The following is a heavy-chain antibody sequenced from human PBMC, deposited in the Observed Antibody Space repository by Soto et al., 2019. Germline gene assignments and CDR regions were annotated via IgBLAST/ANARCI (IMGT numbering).Heavy chain of an antibody. CDR2: INPHGGST. D-gene: IGHD3-16*01. Sequence: EASVKVSCKAPGDTFTSYYFHWVRQAPGQGLEWMGVINPHGGSTAYAQRFQGRVTMTRDTPTSKVYMQLTSLRSEDTAVYYCARSSGGDYGIIIACSNWFAPWGKGTLVTVSS. CDR3: ARSSGGDYGIIIACSNWFAP. J-gene: IGHJ5*02. V-gene: IGHV1-46*01. CDR1: GDTFTSYY.